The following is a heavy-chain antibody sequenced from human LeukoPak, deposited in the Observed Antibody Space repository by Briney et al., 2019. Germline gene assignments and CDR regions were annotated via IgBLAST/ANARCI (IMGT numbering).Heavy chain of an antibody. V-gene: IGHV3-48*03. CDR2: ISSSGNTG. D-gene: IGHD4-11*01. CDR1: EHTFSSYE. J-gene: IGHJ3*02. CDR3: ARERDYSRDAFDI. Sequence: GGSLRLSCAASEHTFSSYEMNWVRQAPGKGLEWVSYISSSGNTGYADSVKGRFTISRDNAKNSLYLQMNSLRAKDTAVYYCARERDYSRDAFDICGQGTMVTVSS.